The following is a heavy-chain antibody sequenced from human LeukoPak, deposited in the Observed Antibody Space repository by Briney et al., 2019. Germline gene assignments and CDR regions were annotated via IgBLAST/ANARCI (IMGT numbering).Heavy chain of an antibody. J-gene: IGHJ6*03. D-gene: IGHD6-13*01. V-gene: IGHV1-46*01. CDR1: GYTFTSYY. Sequence: VASVKVSCKASGYTFTSYYMHWVRQAPGQGLEWMGIINPSGGSTSYAQKFQGRVTMTRDMSTSTVYMELSSLRSEDTAVYYCARAREDSSSWLGSYYYYMDVWGEGTTVTVSS. CDR3: ARAREDSSSWLGSYYYYMDV. CDR2: INPSGGST.